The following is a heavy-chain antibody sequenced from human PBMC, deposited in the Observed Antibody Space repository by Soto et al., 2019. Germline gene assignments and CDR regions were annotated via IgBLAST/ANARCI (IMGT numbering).Heavy chain of an antibody. Sequence: SLSITCTVSVGSISSGGYYWTWILQHPGKGLEWIGCIYYSGRTYYNPSLKSRLTISVDTSKRQFSLKLSSVTAADTAIYYCARTKDYSSSLDYWGQGALVTVSS. J-gene: IGHJ4*02. CDR1: VGSISSGGYY. CDR2: IYYSGRT. CDR3: ARTKDYSSSLDY. D-gene: IGHD6-6*01. V-gene: IGHV4-31*03.